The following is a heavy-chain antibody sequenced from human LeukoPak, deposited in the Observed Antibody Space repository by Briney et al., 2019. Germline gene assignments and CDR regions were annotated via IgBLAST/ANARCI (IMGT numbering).Heavy chain of an antibody. Sequence: SETLSLTCTVSGGSISSSSYYWGWIRQPPGKGLEWIGSIYYSGSTYYNPSLKSRVTISVDTSKNQFSLKLSSVTAADTAVYYCAREMAPAAMGGNIDYWGQGTLVTVSS. CDR1: GGSISSSSYY. D-gene: IGHD2-2*01. CDR2: IYYSGST. V-gene: IGHV4-39*02. J-gene: IGHJ4*02. CDR3: AREMAPAAMGGNIDY.